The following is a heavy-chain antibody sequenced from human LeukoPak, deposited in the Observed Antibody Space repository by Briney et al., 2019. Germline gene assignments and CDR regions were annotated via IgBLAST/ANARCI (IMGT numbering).Heavy chain of an antibody. Sequence: PSETLSLTCAVSGGSISSGGYSWSWIRQPPGKGLEWIGYIYYSGSTYYNPSLKSRITISVDTSKNQFSLKLSSVTAADTAVYYCARLSWGDIGDFDYWGQGTLVTVSS. V-gene: IGHV4-30-4*07. CDR2: IYYSGST. CDR3: ARLSWGDIGDFDY. D-gene: IGHD2-15*01. J-gene: IGHJ4*02. CDR1: GGSISSGGYS.